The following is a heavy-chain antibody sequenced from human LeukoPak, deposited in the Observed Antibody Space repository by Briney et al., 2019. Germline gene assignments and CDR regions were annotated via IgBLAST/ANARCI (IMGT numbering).Heavy chain of an antibody. D-gene: IGHD1-7*01. CDR2: INPSGGST. CDR1: GYTFTSYY. Sequence: GASVKVSCKASGYTFTSYYMHWVRQAPRQGLEWMGIINPSGGSTSYAQKFQGRVTMTRDTSTSTAYMELSSLRSEDTAVYYCARSAHQNYYYWGQGALVTVSS. CDR3: ARSAHQNYYY. J-gene: IGHJ4*02. V-gene: IGHV1-46*01.